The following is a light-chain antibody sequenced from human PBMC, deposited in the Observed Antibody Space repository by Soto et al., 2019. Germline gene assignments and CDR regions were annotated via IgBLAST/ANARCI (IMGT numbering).Light chain of an antibody. V-gene: IGKV3-20*01. Sequence: ETVLTQSPGTLSLSPGERASLSCRASQSISGRYLAWYQQKPGQAPRLLIYAASSRATGIPDRFSGSGSGTDFILTISRLEPEDFAVYYCQQYGSSPLTFGGGTKVEIK. CDR1: QSISGRY. CDR2: AAS. J-gene: IGKJ4*01. CDR3: QQYGSSPLT.